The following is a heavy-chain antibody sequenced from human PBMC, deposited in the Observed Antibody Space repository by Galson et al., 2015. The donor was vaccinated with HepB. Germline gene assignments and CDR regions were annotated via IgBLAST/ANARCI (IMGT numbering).Heavy chain of an antibody. CDR1: GSSFTDYW. Sequence: QSGAEVKKPGESLKISCKGSGSSFTDYWIGWVRQMPGKGLEWMGIIYPGDSDTAYSPSFQGQVTISADKSISTAYLQWSSLKASDTAMYYCARVIVVTTVDPYAFDIWGQGTMVTVSS. J-gene: IGHJ3*02. CDR3: ARVIVVTTVDPYAFDI. D-gene: IGHD2-2*01. CDR2: IYPGDSDT. V-gene: IGHV5-51*01.